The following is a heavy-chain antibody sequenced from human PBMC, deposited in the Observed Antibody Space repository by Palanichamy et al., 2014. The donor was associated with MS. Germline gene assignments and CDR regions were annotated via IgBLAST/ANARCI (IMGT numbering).Heavy chain of an antibody. CDR1: GFTFSSYG. Sequence: QVQLVEVWGRAWSRPGGSLRLSCAASGFTFSSYGMHWVRQAPGKGLEWVAFIRYDGSNKLYADSVKGRFTISRDNSKNTLYLQMNSLRAEDTALYYCAKVNYYDMGDAFDIWGQGTMVTVS. D-gene: IGHD3-22*01. CDR2: IRYDGSNK. CDR3: AKVNYYDMGDAFDI. V-gene: IGHV3-30*02. J-gene: IGHJ3*02.